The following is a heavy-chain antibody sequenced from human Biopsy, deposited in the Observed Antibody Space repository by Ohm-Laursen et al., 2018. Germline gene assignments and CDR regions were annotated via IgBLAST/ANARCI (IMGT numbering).Heavy chain of an antibody. V-gene: IGHV4-61*01. Sequence: SQTLSLTCTVSGDSVRRGSFYWTWIRQPPGQGLEYIGSIYDRGSTANYNPSLERRVTMSVDMPKNQFSLKLSSVTAADTAIYYCARGMRSSGWPYFDSWGQGTLVTVSS. CDR2: IYDRGSTA. CDR3: ARGMRSSGWPYFDS. CDR1: GDSVRRGSFY. D-gene: IGHD6-19*01. J-gene: IGHJ4*02.